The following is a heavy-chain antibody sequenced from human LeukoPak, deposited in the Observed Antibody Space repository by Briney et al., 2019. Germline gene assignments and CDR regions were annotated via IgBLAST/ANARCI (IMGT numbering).Heavy chain of an antibody. Sequence: NPGGSLRLSCAAPGFTLSSYWMSWVRQAPGKGLEWVANIKQDGSEKYYVDSVKGRFTISRDNAKNLLYLQMNSLRAEDTAVYYCASRYSSSSWATPCFDYWGQGTLVTVSS. CDR1: GFTLSSYW. CDR3: ASRYSSSSWATPCFDY. J-gene: IGHJ4*02. D-gene: IGHD6-6*01. V-gene: IGHV3-7*01. CDR2: IKQDGSEK.